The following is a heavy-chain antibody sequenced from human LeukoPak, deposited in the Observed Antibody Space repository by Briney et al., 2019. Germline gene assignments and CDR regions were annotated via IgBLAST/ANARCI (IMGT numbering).Heavy chain of an antibody. V-gene: IGHV3-11*01. CDR3: GLSSMNPSYYYGIDV. Sequence: GGSLRLSCAASGFIFSDYYMTWIRQAPGKGLDGVSYIDRSGATAFYADSAKGRFTMSRDNARNSLHLQMNDLRPEDSAVYYCGLSSMNPSYYYGIDVWGQGTTVRVSS. D-gene: IGHD6-19*01. CDR1: GFIFSDYY. CDR2: IDRSGATA. J-gene: IGHJ6*02.